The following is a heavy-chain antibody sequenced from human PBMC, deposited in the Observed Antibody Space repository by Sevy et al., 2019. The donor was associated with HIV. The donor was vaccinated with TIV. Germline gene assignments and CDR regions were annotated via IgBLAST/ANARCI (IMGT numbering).Heavy chain of an antibody. V-gene: IGHV1-18*01. CDR1: GYTFKTYG. CDR2: ISAYSGDT. J-gene: IGHJ4*02. Sequence: ASVKVSCKTFGYTFKTYGISWVRQAPGQGLEWMGWISAYSGDTNFAQKFQGRVTMTTDTSTSTAYMELSSRRSDDTAVYICARDKPQGVVLIAASMRGGVGYWGQGTVVTVSS. CDR3: ARDKPQGVVLIAASMRGGVGY. D-gene: IGHD2-8*01.